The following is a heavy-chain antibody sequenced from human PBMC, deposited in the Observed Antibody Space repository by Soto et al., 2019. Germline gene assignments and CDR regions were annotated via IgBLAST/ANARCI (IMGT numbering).Heavy chain of an antibody. CDR2: MSGSGGST. V-gene: IGHV3-23*01. D-gene: IGHD2-2*01. CDR1: GFTFSRYA. Sequence: GGSLRLSCAASGFTFSRYAMSWVRQAPGKGLEWVSAMSGSGGSTYYADSVKGRFTISRDNSKNTLYLQMNSLRAEDTAVYYCAKDHFVVVPAVTCSFDICGQGTMGTVSS. J-gene: IGHJ3*02. CDR3: AKDHFVVVPAVTCSFDI.